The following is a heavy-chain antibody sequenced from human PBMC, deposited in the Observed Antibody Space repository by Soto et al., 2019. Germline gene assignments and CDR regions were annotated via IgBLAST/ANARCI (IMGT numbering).Heavy chain of an antibody. CDR1: GGSISSYY. V-gene: IGHV4-59*01. Sequence: SETLSLTCTVSGGSISSYYWSWIRQPPGKGLEWIGYIYYSGSTNYNPSLKSRVTISVDTSKNQFSLKLSSVTAADTAVYYCARFSQGIQLWSHYYYHYVMAVWGQGTTVIVSS. CDR2: IYYSGST. D-gene: IGHD5-18*01. CDR3: ARFSQGIQLWSHYYYHYVMAV. J-gene: IGHJ6*02.